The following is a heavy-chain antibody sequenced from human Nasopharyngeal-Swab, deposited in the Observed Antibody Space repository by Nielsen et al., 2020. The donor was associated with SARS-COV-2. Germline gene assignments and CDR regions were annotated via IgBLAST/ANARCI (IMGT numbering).Heavy chain of an antibody. V-gene: IGHV1-46*01. D-gene: IGHD1-26*01. CDR3: AREDIVGPLLDY. CDR2: INPSGDTA. Sequence: WGRQAPGQGREWMGIINPSGDTASYAQKYQGRVTMTRDTSTSTVYMELSSLRSEDTAGYYCAREDIVGPLLDYWGQGTLVTVSS. J-gene: IGHJ4*02.